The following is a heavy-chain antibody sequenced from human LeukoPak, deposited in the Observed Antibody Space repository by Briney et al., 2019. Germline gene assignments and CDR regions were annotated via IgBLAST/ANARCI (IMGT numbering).Heavy chain of an antibody. D-gene: IGHD3-22*01. CDR1: GYTFTSYG. V-gene: IGHV1-18*01. Sequence: ASVNVSFKASGYTFTSYGISWVRQAPGQGLEWMGWISAYNGNTNYAQKLQGRATMTTDTSTSTAYMELRSLRSDDTAVYYCARDRPHYYYDSSGYLLWGQGTLVTVSS. CDR3: ARDRPHYYYDSSGYLL. J-gene: IGHJ4*02. CDR2: ISAYNGNT.